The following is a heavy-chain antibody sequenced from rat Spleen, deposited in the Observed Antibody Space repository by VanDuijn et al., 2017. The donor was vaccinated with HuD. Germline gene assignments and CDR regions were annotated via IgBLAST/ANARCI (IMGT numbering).Heavy chain of an antibody. V-gene: IGHV5-31*01. CDR1: GFTFSDYY. D-gene: IGHD1-7*01. Sequence: EVQLAESGGGLVQPGRSLKLSCAVSGFTFSDYYMAWIRQAPGKGLEWVASITNTGGSTDYPDSVKGRFTISRDNAKSTLYLQMNSLRSEDTATYYCTRDGTMGVFDYWGQGVMVTVSS. CDR3: TRDGTMGVFDY. CDR2: ITNTGGST. J-gene: IGHJ2*01.